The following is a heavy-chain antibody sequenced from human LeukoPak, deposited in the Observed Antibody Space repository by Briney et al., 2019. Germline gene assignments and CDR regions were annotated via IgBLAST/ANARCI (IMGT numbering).Heavy chain of an antibody. CDR3: AAAKNYYYYYMDV. CDR1: GFSFSNYG. CDR2: ISRSGDST. D-gene: IGHD2-15*01. V-gene: IGHV3-23*01. J-gene: IGHJ6*03. Sequence: GGSLRLSCAASGFSFSNYGMNWVRQAPGKGLEWVSVISRSGDSTYYADSVKGRFTISRDNSKNTLYLQMNSLRAEDTAVYYCAAAKNYYYYYMDVWGKGTTVTVSS.